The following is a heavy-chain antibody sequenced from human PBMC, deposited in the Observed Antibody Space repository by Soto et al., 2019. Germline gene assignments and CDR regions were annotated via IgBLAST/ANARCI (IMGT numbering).Heavy chain of an antibody. D-gene: IGHD4-17*01. J-gene: IGHJ4*02. CDR1: GGSVSSDSYY. Sequence: QVQLQESGPRLVQPSETLSLTCSVSGGSVSSDSYYWSWIRQPPGAGLEWIGYIYFSGTTNYNPSPESRVTILVDSSKNQFSLTLSSVTAADTAVYYCARSPDSGDYVDYWGQGTLVAVSS. CDR3: ARSPDSGDYVDY. CDR2: IYFSGTT. V-gene: IGHV4-61*01.